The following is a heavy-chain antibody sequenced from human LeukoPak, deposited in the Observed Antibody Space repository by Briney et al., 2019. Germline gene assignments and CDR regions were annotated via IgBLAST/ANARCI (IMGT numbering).Heavy chain of an antibody. V-gene: IGHV3-30*02. J-gene: IGHJ4*02. Sequence: GGSLRLSCAASGFTFSSYGMHWVRQAPGKGLEWVAFIRYDGSNKYYADSVKGRFTISRDNSKNTLYLQMNSLRAEDTAVYYCAKDHYSRQQLIPGGYWGQGTLVTVSS. CDR3: AKDHYSRQQLIPGGY. CDR1: GFTFSSYG. CDR2: IRYDGSNK. D-gene: IGHD6-13*01.